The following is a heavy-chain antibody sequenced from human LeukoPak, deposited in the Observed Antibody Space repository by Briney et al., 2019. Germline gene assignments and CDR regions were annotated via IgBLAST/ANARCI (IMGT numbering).Heavy chain of an antibody. CDR3: ARDPGGSYDY. V-gene: IGHV3-23*01. D-gene: IGHD1-26*01. Sequence: GGSLRLSCEASGFTFSSYAMSWLRQAPGKGLGWISTISGGTAGSTHYADSVKGRFTISRDNSKNTLFLQMNSLRAEDTALYFCARDPGGSYDYWGLGSLVTVSS. J-gene: IGHJ4*02. CDR1: GFTFSSYA. CDR2: ISGGTAGST.